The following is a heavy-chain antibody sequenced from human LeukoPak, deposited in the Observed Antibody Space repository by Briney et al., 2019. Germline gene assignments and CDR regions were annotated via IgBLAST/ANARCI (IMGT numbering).Heavy chain of an antibody. CDR3: ARDSTMIVVVSNFDY. J-gene: IGHJ4*02. D-gene: IGHD3-22*01. CDR2: ISAYNGNT. V-gene: IGHV1-18*01. Sequence: ASVKVSCKASGYTFTSYGISWVRQAPGQGLEWMGWISAYNGNTNYAQKLQGRVTMTTDTSTSTAYMELRSLRSDDTAVYHCARDSTMIVVVSNFDYWGQGTLVTVSS. CDR1: GYTFTSYG.